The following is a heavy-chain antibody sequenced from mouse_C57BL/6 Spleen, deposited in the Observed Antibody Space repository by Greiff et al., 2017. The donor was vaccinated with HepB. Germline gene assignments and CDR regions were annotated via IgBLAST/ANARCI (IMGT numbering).Heavy chain of an antibody. CDR3: ARRFTTVVATRAMDY. J-gene: IGHJ4*01. CDR1: GFTFSSYT. CDR2: ISGGGGNT. V-gene: IGHV5-9*01. D-gene: IGHD1-1*01. Sequence: EVKVVESGGGLVKPGGSLKLSCAASGFTFSSYTMSWVRQTPEKRLEWVATISGGGGNTYYPDSVKGRFTISRDNAKNTLYLQMSSLRSEDTALYYCARRFTTVVATRAMDYWGQGTSVTVSS.